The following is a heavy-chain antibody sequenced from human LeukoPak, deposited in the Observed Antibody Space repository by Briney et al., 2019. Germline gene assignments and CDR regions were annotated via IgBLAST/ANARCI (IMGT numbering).Heavy chain of an antibody. V-gene: IGHV3-30*18. Sequence: PGGSLRLSCAASGFTFSSYGMHWVRQAPGKGLEWEAVISYDGSNKYYADSVKGRFTISRDNSKNTLYLQMNSLRAEDTAVYYCAKDFRRIVVVSAFDIWGQGTMVTVSS. CDR2: ISYDGSNK. J-gene: IGHJ3*02. CDR3: AKDFRRIVVVSAFDI. D-gene: IGHD3-22*01. CDR1: GFTFSSYG.